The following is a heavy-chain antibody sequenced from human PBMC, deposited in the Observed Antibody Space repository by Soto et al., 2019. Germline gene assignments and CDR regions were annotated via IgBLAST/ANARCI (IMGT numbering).Heavy chain of an antibody. CDR3: ARGRLRTVTTEAEYFQH. CDR1: GGSFSGYY. D-gene: IGHD4-17*01. CDR2: INHSGST. V-gene: IGHV4-34*01. Sequence: PSETLSLTCAVYGGSFSGYYWSWIRQPPGKGLEWIGEINHSGSTNYNPSLKSRVTISVDTSKNQFSLKLSSVTAADTAVYYCARGRLRTVTTEAEYFQHWGQGTLVTVSS. J-gene: IGHJ1*01.